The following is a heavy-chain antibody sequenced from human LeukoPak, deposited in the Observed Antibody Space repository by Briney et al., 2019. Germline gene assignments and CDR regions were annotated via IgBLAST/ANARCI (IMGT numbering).Heavy chain of an antibody. D-gene: IGHD4-17*01. J-gene: IGHJ4*02. CDR1: GFTFTTYA. V-gene: IGHV3-23*01. CDR2: VSGSGSHT. CDR3: AKEVLGGNYGDYAADY. Sequence: GGSLRLSCAASGFTFTTYAMSWVRQAPGKGLEWVSSVSGSGSHTYYADSVKGRFTISRDDPKNTLDLQMHSLRAEDTALYYCAKEVLGGNYGDYAADYWGQGTLVTVSS.